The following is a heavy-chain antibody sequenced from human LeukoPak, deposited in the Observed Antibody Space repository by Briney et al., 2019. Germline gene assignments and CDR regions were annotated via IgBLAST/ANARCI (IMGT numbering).Heavy chain of an antibody. V-gene: IGHV3-7*02. CDR2: IKQDGSEK. D-gene: IGHD6-19*01. J-gene: IGHJ4*02. CDR3: ARALTLYSSGTDY. Sequence: PGGSLRLSCAASGFTFSSYWMSWVRQAPGKGLEWVANIKQDGSEKYYVDSVKGRFTISRDNAKNSLYLQMNSLRAEDTAVYYCARALTLYSSGTDYWGQGTLVTVSS. CDR1: GFTFSSYW.